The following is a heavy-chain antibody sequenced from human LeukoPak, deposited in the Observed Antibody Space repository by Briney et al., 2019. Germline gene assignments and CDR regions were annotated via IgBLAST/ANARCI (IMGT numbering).Heavy chain of an antibody. V-gene: IGHV4-61*02. CDR2: IYTSGST. D-gene: IGHD2-2*01. J-gene: IGHJ3*02. CDR3: ARDAQLHDAFDI. Sequence: SETLSLTCTVSGVSISSGGYSWSWIRQPAGKGLEWIGRIYTSGSTNYNPSLKSRVTMSVDTSKNQFSLKLSSVTAADTAVYYCARDAQLHDAFDIWGQGTVVTVSS. CDR1: GVSISSGGYS.